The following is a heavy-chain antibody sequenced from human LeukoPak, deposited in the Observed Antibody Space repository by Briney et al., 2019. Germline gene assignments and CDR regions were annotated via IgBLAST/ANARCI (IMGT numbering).Heavy chain of an antibody. CDR2: IWYDGSNK. J-gene: IGHJ4*02. Sequence: GGSLRLSCAASGFTFSSYGMHWVRQAPGKGLEWVAVIWYDGSNKYYADSVKGRFTISRDNYKNTLYLQMNSLRAEDTAVYYCARASLGSWFDYWGQGTLVTVSS. D-gene: IGHD6-13*01. CDR1: GFTFSSYG. CDR3: ARASLGSWFDY. V-gene: IGHV3-33*01.